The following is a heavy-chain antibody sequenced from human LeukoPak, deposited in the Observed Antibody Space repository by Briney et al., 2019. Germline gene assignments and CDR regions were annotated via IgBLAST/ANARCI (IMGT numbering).Heavy chain of an antibody. CDR2: ISSGSKYI. CDR1: GFTFNSYS. D-gene: IGHD5-18*01. CDR3: ARALSYSYGSMDF. Sequence: PGGSLRLSCADSGFTFNSYSMNWVRQAPGKGLEWVSSISSGSKYIYNADSVKGRFTISRDNAKKSLYPQMNSLRAEDTAVYYCARALSYSYGSMDFWGQGTLVIVSS. J-gene: IGHJ4*02. V-gene: IGHV3-21*01.